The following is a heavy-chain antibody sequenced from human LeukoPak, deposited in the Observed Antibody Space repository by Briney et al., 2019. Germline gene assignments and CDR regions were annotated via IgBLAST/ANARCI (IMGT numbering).Heavy chain of an antibody. D-gene: IGHD3-22*01. J-gene: IGHJ4*02. CDR2: IYSGGST. CDR3: ARSPYDSSGYYYGDY. CDR1: GFTFTNYA. Sequence: GGSLRLSCEASGFTFTNYAMAWVRQAPGKGLEWVSVIYSGGSTYYADSVKGRFTISRDNSKNTLYLQMNSLRAEDTAVYYCARSPYDSSGYYYGDYWGQGTLVTVSS. V-gene: IGHV3-66*01.